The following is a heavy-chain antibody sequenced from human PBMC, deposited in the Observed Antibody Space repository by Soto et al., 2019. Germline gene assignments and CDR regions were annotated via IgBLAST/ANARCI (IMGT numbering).Heavy chain of an antibody. Sequence: SETLSLTCTVSGGSISSSSYYWGWIRQPPGKGLEWIGYIYYSGSTYYNPSLKSRVTISVDTSKNQFSLKLSSVTAADTAVYYCARGGGTDYYYYGMDVWGQGTTVTVSS. CDR2: IYYSGST. J-gene: IGHJ6*02. CDR3: ARGGGTDYYYYGMDV. V-gene: IGHV4-30-4*08. CDR1: GGSISSSSYY. D-gene: IGHD3-10*01.